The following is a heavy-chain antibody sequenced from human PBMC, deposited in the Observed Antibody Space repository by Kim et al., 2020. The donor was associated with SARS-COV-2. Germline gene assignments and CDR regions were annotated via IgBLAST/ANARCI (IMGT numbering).Heavy chain of an antibody. Sequence: SETLSLTCTVSGDSITSSNYYWGWIRQPPGRGLECIGSMYSSVNTFYNPSLKSRVSISVDMSKNQFSLKLTSVTAADTALYFCARASRKPLINIDSWGQG. J-gene: IGHJ4*02. CDR2: MYSSVNT. CDR1: GDSITSSNYY. V-gene: IGHV4-39*07. D-gene: IGHD3-16*01. CDR3: ARASRKPLINIDS.